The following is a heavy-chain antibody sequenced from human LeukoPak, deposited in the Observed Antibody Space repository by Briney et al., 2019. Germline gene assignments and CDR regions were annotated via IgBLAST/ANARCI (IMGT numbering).Heavy chain of an antibody. CDR1: GGSFSGYY. V-gene: IGHV4-34*01. CDR3: ASSADLRYYYYYMDV. Sequence: SETLSLTCAVYGGSFSGYYWSWIRQPPGKGLERIEEINHSGSTNYNPSLKSRVTISVDTSKNQFSLKLSSVTAADTAVYYCASSADLRYYYYYMDVWGKGTTVTVSS. J-gene: IGHJ6*03. CDR2: INHSGST.